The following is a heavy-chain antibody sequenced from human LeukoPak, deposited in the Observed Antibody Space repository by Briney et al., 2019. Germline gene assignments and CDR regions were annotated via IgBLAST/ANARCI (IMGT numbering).Heavy chain of an antibody. D-gene: IGHD5-12*01. CDR2: IYYSGST. CDR1: GGSISSYY. Sequence: PSETLSLTCTVSGGSISSYYWSWIRQPPGKGLEWIGYIYYSGSTNYNPSLKSRVTISVDTSKNQFSLKLSSVTAADTAVYYCARDTGVVGYSGYGFDYWGQGTLVTVSS. J-gene: IGHJ4*02. CDR3: ARDTGVVGYSGYGFDY. V-gene: IGHV4-59*01.